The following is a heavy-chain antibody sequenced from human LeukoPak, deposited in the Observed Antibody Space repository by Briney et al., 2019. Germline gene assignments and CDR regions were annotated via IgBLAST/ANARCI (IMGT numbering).Heavy chain of an antibody. J-gene: IGHJ6*03. CDR1: GGSISSSNYY. D-gene: IGHD3-10*01. Sequence: PSETLSLTCSVSGGSISSSNYYWGWIRQPPGKGLEWSGTIYYSGTTYYNPSLESRVTISEDMSKNQFSLTLRSVTAADTAVYYCARQISDYYYYYIDVWGKGTTVTVSS. CDR3: ARQISDYYYYYIDV. V-gene: IGHV4-39*01. CDR2: IYYSGTT.